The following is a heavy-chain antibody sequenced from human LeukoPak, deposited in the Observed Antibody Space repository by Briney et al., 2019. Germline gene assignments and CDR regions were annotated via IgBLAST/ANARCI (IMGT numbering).Heavy chain of an antibody. CDR3: ARAVGATWQGLDY. CDR2: INPSGGDT. CDR1: GYTFTSYY. J-gene: IGHJ4*02. D-gene: IGHD1-26*01. Sequence: ASVKVSCKASGYTFTSYYMHWVRQAPGQGLEWMGIINPSGGDTSYAQKFQGRVTMTRDMSTSTVYMDLSSLRSEDTAVYYCARAVGATWQGLDYWGQGTLVTVSS. V-gene: IGHV1-46*01.